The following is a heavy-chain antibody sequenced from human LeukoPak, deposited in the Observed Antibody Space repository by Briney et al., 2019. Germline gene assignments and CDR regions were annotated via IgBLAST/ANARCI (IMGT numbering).Heavy chain of an antibody. CDR2: IYYSGST. CDR1: GFTFSNAW. V-gene: IGHV4-59*01. D-gene: IGHD3-10*01. Sequence: GSLRLSCAASGFTFSNAWMSWVRQAPGKGLEWIGYIYYSGSTNYNPSLKSRVTISVDTSKNQFSLKLSSVTAADTAVYYCARDSLWFGSGMDVWGKGTTVTVSS. J-gene: IGHJ6*04. CDR3: ARDSLWFGSGMDV.